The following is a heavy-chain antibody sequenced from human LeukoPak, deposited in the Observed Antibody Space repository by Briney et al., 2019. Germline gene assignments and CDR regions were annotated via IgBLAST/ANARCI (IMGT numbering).Heavy chain of an antibody. CDR1: GYTFTSYD. V-gene: IGHV1-8*03. D-gene: IGHD3-10*01. Sequence: ASVEVSCKASGYTFTSYDINWVRQATGQGLEWMGWMNPNSGNTGYAQKFQGRVTITRNTSISTAYMELSSLRSEDTAVYYCARVRRTYYYGSGSYSYWGQGTLVTVSS. J-gene: IGHJ4*02. CDR3: ARVRRTYYYGSGSYSY. CDR2: MNPNSGNT.